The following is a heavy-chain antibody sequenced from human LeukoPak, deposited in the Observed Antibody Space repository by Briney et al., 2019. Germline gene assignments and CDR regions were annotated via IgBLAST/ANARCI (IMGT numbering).Heavy chain of an antibody. CDR2: IHTSGTM. D-gene: IGHD2-2*01. V-gene: IGHV4-61*09. CDR1: GGSVSTGSYY. J-gene: IGHJ4*02. Sequence: SETLSLTCTVSGGSVSTGSYYWSWIRQPAGRGLEWIGHIHTSGTMNYNASLKSRVRISVETSKNQISLRLTSVTAADTAVYYCARSPTKRVPEDYWGQGTLVTVSS. CDR3: ARSPTKRVPEDY.